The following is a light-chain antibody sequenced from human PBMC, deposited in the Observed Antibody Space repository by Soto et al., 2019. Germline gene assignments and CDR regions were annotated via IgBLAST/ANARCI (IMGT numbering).Light chain of an antibody. J-gene: IGKJ5*01. CDR3: QQRSNWPRIT. CDR2: DAS. V-gene: IGKV3-11*01. Sequence: EIVLTQSRFTLSLSPVEIATLSCRDSQSVSTNFAWYQQKPGQAPRLLIYDASNRATGIPAKFSGSGSGTAFTLTISSLEPEDFAVYYCQQRSNWPRITFGQGTRLEI. CDR1: QSVSTN.